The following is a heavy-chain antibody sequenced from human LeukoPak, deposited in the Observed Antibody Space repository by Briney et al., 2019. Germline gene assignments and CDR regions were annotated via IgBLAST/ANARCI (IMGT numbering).Heavy chain of an antibody. J-gene: IGHJ3*02. CDR2: INHSGST. CDR1: GGSFSGYY. V-gene: IGHV4-34*01. Sequence: PSETLSLTCAVCGGSFSGYYWSWIRQPPGKGLEWIGEINHSGSTNYNPSLKSRVTISVDTSKNQFSLKLSSVTAADTAVYYCARGYCSGGSCYHFDAFDIWGQGTMVTASS. CDR3: ARGYCSGGSCYHFDAFDI. D-gene: IGHD2-15*01.